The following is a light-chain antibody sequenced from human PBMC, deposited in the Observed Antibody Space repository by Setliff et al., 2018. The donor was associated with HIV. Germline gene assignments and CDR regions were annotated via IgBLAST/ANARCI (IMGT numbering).Light chain of an antibody. J-gene: IGLJ1*01. CDR1: SSDVGGYNY. CDR3: SSYAGSNTHV. CDR2: EVS. Sequence: QSALTQPPSASGSPGQSVTISCTGTSSDVGGYNYVSWYQQHPGKAPKLMIYEVSKRPSGVPDRFSGSKSGNTASLTVSGLQPADEADYYCSSYAGSNTHVFGTGTKGTVL. V-gene: IGLV2-8*01.